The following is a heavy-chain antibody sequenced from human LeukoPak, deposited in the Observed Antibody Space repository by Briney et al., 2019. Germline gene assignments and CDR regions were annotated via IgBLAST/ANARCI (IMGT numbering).Heavy chain of an antibody. V-gene: IGHV4-59*01. CDR1: GGSISSYY. CDR3: ARARADYYDSSGYWYAFDI. Sequence: SETLSLTCTVSGGSISSYYWSWIRQPPGKGVEWIGYIYYSGSTNYNPSLKSRVTISVDTSKNQFSLKLSSVTAADTAVYYCARARADYYDSSGYWYAFDIWGQGTMVTVSS. CDR2: IYYSGST. J-gene: IGHJ3*02. D-gene: IGHD3-22*01.